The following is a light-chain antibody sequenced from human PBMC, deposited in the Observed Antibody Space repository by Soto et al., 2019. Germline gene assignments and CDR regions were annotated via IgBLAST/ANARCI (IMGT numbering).Light chain of an antibody. CDR1: RSVSNN. CDR2: GAS. CDR3: QQYNDWPPWT. J-gene: IGKJ1*01. Sequence: EIVLTQSPGTLSLSPGERATLSCRASRSVSNNYLAWYQQKRGQAPRLLIYGASSRATGIPARFSGTGSGTEFTLTISSLQSEDFALYYCQQYNDWPPWTFGQGTKVDIK. V-gene: IGKV3-15*01.